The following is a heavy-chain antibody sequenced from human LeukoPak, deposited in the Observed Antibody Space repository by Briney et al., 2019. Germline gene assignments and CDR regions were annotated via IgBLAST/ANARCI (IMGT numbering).Heavy chain of an antibody. Sequence: SETLSLTCTVSGGSISSHYWSWIRQPPGKGLEWIGYIYYSGSTNYNPSLKSRVTISVDTSKNQFSLKLSSVTAADTAVYYCAAHIVVVPAAKRVVAFDIWGQRTMVTVSS. V-gene: IGHV4-59*11. D-gene: IGHD2-2*01. CDR1: GGSISSHY. CDR2: IYYSGST. CDR3: AAHIVVVPAAKRVVAFDI. J-gene: IGHJ3*02.